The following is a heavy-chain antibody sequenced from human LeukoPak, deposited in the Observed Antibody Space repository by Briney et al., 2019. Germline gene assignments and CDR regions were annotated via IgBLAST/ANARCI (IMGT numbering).Heavy chain of an antibody. Sequence: GASVKVSCKSSGYTFSYYYIHWVRQAPGQGLEWIGWINPNNGDTNYAQSFQGRVTLTRDTSGTTVYMELTRLTSDDTAVFYCARDRGVAAAGLLDPWGQGTLVTVSS. CDR3: ARDRGVAAAGLLDP. CDR2: INPNNGDT. J-gene: IGHJ5*02. CDR1: GYTFSYYY. D-gene: IGHD6-13*01. V-gene: IGHV1-2*02.